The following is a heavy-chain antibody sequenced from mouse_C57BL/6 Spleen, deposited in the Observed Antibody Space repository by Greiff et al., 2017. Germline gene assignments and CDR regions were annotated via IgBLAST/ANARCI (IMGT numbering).Heavy chain of an antibody. Sequence: QVQLQQSGPELVKPGASVKISCKASGYAFSSSWMNWVKQRPGKGLEWIGRIYPGDGDTNYNGKFKGKATLTADKSSRTAYMQLSSLTSEDSAVYFCARRATVPKLRRNYFDYWGQGTTLTVSS. V-gene: IGHV1-82*01. CDR1: GYAFSSSW. CDR3: ARRATVPKLRRNYFDY. J-gene: IGHJ2*01. CDR2: IYPGDGDT. D-gene: IGHD1-1*01.